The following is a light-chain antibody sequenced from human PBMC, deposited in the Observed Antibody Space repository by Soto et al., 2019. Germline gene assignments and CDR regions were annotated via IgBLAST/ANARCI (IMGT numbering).Light chain of an antibody. CDR1: SSDVGGYNY. Sequence: QSALTQPASVSGSPGQSITISCTGTSSDVGGYNYVSWYQQHPGKAPRLMIYEVSNRPSGVSNRFSGSKSGNTASLTISGLQAEDEAHYYCSSYTSFSTLVFGGGTKLTVL. CDR2: EVS. V-gene: IGLV2-14*01. CDR3: SSYTSFSTLV. J-gene: IGLJ2*01.